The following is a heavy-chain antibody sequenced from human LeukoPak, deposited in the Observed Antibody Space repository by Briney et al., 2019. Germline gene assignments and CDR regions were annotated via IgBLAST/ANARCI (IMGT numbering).Heavy chain of an antibody. V-gene: IGHV3-9*01. CDR3: ARGPTNGQAFDY. CDR2: INWNSDSI. CDR1: GFTFDDYA. Sequence: PGGSLRLSCAVSGFTFDDYAMHWVRQVPGKGLEWVSGINWNSDSIGYADSVKGRFTTSRDNAKNSLYLQMNSLRAEDTAVYYCARGPTNGQAFDYWGQGTLVSVSS. D-gene: IGHD2-8*01. J-gene: IGHJ4*02.